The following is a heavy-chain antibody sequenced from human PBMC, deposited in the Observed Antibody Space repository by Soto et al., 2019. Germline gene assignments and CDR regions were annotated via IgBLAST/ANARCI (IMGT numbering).Heavy chain of an antibody. CDR3: AKGSASTYYFDS. D-gene: IGHD6-19*01. J-gene: IGHJ4*02. V-gene: IGHV3-23*01. CDR1: GVTFSTYA. Sequence: EVQLLESGGGLVQPGGSLRLSCAASGVTFSTYAMSWVRQAPGKGLEWASAISRSGGSTYYADSVKGRFTVSRDNPENMLYLQMNILRAEDTAVYFCAKGSASTYYFDSWGQGTLVTVS. CDR2: ISRSGGST.